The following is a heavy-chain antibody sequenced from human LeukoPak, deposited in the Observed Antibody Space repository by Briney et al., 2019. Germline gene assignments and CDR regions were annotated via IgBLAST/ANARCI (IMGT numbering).Heavy chain of an antibody. D-gene: IGHD2-2*01. CDR3: TRDLSVVVLDV. CDR1: GFTFSSYW. V-gene: IGHV3-7*01. Sequence: GGSLRLSCAASGFTFSSYWMNWARQAPGKGLEWVASINHNGNVNYYVDSVKGRFTISRDNAKNSLYLQMSNLRAEDTAVYYCTRDLSVVVLDVWGQGTTVTVSS. J-gene: IGHJ6*02. CDR2: INHNGNVN.